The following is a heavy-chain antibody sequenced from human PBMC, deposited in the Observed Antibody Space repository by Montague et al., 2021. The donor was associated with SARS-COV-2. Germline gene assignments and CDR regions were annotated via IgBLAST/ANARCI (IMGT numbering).Heavy chain of an antibody. D-gene: IGHD3-10*01. Sequence: SLRLSCAASGFVFRTQSMNWVRQAPGKGLEWVAYIRSSGSIVYYADSVEGRFSISRDNGKDFLYLQMDSLRAEDTAVYYCVRGFGSTELVTHAFDIWGQGTMVTVSS. CDR3: VRGFGSTELVTHAFDI. J-gene: IGHJ3*02. CDR1: GFVFRTQS. CDR2: IRSSGSIV. V-gene: IGHV3-48*01.